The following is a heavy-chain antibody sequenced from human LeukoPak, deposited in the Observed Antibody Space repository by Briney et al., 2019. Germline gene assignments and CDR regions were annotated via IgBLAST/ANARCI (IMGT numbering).Heavy chain of an antibody. D-gene: IGHD2-2*03. CDR1: GDSVSSNIAA. Sequence: PSQTLSLTCAISGDSVSSNIAAWHWIRQSPSRGLEWLGRTYYKSKWYNDYAVSVKSRITFNPDTSENQFSLHLNSVTPEDTAVYYCARSGYCSSTSCYALSIPATYYYYMDVWGKGTTVTVSS. V-gene: IGHV6-1*01. J-gene: IGHJ6*03. CDR3: ARSGYCSSTSCYALSIPATYYYYMDV. CDR2: TYYKSKWYN.